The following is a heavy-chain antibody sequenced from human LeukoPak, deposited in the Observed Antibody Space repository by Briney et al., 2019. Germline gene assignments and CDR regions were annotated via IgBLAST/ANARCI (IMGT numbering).Heavy chain of an antibody. CDR3: IRDFLTVTTNDY. J-gene: IGHJ4*02. D-gene: IGHD4-11*01. CDR1: GFSISDYW. CDR2: IKTDGSDR. V-gene: IGHV3-74*01. Sequence: GGSLRLSCVVSGFSISDYWMHWVREAPGKGLVWVSGIKTDGSDRRYADFVKGRFTISRDNAKNTLYLQMNSLRAEDTAVYYCIRDFLTVTTNDYWGQGTLVTVSS.